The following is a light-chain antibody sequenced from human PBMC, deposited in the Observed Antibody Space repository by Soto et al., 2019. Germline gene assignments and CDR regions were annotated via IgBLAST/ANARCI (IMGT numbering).Light chain of an antibody. CDR3: QQYDKWPRT. CDR1: QTISSS. J-gene: IGKJ1*01. CDR2: GAS. Sequence: EPLMTQSPATLSVSPGARATLSCRASQTISSSLAWYQQKPGQAPRLLIFGASPRATGVPARFSGGGSGTLFTLTISSLQSEDFAVYYCQQYDKWPRTFGQGTKVDI. V-gene: IGKV3-15*01.